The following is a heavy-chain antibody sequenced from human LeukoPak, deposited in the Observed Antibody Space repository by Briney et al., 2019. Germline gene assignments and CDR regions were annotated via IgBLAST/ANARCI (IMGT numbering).Heavy chain of an antibody. CDR3: VKSHGDYDLSAYFDY. J-gene: IGHJ4*02. CDR2: ISGSGGST. D-gene: IGHD4-17*01. V-gene: IGHV3-23*01. Sequence: PGGSLRLSCAASGFTFSSYAMSWVRQAPGKGLEWVSAISGSGGSTYYADSVKGRFTISRDNSKNTLYLQMNSLRAEDTAVYYCVKSHGDYDLSAYFDYWGQGTLVTVSS. CDR1: GFTFSSYA.